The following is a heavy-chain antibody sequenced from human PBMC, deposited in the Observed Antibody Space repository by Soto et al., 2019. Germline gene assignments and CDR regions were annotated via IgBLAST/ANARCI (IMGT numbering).Heavy chain of an antibody. D-gene: IGHD6-25*01. Sequence: SETLSLTCSASGGSITSSSHFWGWVRQPPGKGLEWIGTIYFTGNTYYTPSLKSRLTMSIDTSKNEFSMRLNSVTAADMAVYYCAGQTFTIAAASYGRSNWFDPWGPGTLVTVSS. V-gene: IGHV4-39*01. CDR3: AGQTFTIAAASYGRSNWFDP. CDR2: IYFTGNT. J-gene: IGHJ5*02. CDR1: GGSITSSSHF.